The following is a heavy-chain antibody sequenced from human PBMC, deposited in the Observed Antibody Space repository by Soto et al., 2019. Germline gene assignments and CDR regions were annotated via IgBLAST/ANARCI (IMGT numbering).Heavy chain of an antibody. J-gene: IGHJ6*02. CDR1: GGTFSSYA. D-gene: IGHD3-3*01. CDR3: ARSPDYYDFWSGYYKISDTYYYYGMDV. CDR2: IIPIFGTA. Sequence: SVKVSCKASGGTFSSYAISWVRQAPGQGLEWMGGIIPIFGTANYAQKFQGRVTITADKSTSTAYMELSSLRSEDTAVYYCARSPDYYDFWSGYYKISDTYYYYGMDVWGQGTTVTVSS. V-gene: IGHV1-69*06.